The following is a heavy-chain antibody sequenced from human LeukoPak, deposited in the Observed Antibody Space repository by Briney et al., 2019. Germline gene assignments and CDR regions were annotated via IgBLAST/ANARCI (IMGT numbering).Heavy chain of an antibody. CDR1: GFTFSSYA. CDR3: AKLEGAAAGPDYFDY. Sequence: GGSLRLSCAASGFTFSSYAMSWVRQAPGKGLEWVSAISGSGGSTYCADSVKGRFTISRDNSKNTLYLQMNSLRAEDTAVYYCAKLEGAAAGPDYFDYWGQGTLVTVSS. V-gene: IGHV3-23*01. D-gene: IGHD6-13*01. CDR2: ISGSGGST. J-gene: IGHJ4*02.